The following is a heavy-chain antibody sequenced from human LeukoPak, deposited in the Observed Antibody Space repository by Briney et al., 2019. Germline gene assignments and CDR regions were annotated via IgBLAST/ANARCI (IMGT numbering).Heavy chain of an antibody. Sequence: GESLKISCKGSGYTFTSYWVGWVRQMPGKGLEWMGIIYPGGSETRYSPSFQGQVTISADKSISTAYLQWSSLKASDTAMYYCARHVGSSDVDFWGQGTLVTVSS. CDR1: GYTFTSYW. J-gene: IGHJ4*02. V-gene: IGHV5-51*01. CDR2: IYPGGSET. D-gene: IGHD6-13*01. CDR3: ARHVGSSDVDF.